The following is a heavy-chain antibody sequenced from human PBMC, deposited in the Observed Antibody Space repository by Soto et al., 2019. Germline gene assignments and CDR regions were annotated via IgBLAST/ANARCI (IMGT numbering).Heavy chain of an antibody. V-gene: IGHV4-39*01. CDR2: IYYSGST. CDR1: GGSISSSSYY. D-gene: IGHD4-17*01. CDR3: ARHPRRMTTVTPGNFDY. Sequence: QLQLQESGPGLVKPSETLSLTCTVSGGSISSSSYYWGWIRQPPGKGLEWIGSIYYSGSTYYNPSLKSRVTISVDTSKNQFSLKLSSVTAADTAVYYCARHPRRMTTVTPGNFDYWGQGTLVTVSS. J-gene: IGHJ4*02.